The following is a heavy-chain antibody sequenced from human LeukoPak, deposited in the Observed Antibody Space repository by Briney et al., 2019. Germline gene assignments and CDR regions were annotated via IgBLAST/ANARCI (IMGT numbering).Heavy chain of an antibody. V-gene: IGHV4-59*01. CDR3: AKSNGYGLIDI. CDR2: TFYIGST. CDR1: GGSISSYY. Sequence: PSETLSLTCTVSGGSISSYYWSWIRQPPGKGLEWVGHTFYIGSTNYNPSLKSQVTISIDTSKKQFSLKLSSVTAADTAVYYCAKSNGYGLIDIWGQGTMVTVSS. J-gene: IGHJ3*02. D-gene: IGHD3-22*01.